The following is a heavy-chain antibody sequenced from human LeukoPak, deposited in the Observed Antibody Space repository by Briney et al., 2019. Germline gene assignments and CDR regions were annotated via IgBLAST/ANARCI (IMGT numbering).Heavy chain of an antibody. CDR2: ISWNSGSI. J-gene: IGHJ4*02. CDR3: ARDCPPD. V-gene: IGHV3-9*01. CDR1: GFTFDDYA. Sequence: GGSLRLSCAASGFTFDDYAMHWVRQAPGKGLEWVSGISWNSGSIGYADSVKGRFTISRDNAKNTLYLQMYSLSAEDTAVYYCARDCPPDWGQGTLVTVSA.